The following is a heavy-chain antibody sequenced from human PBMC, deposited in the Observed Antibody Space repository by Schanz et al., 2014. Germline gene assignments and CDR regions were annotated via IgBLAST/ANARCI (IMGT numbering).Heavy chain of an antibody. Sequence: EVQLVESGGGLVQPGGSLRLSCAASGFTFSTYWMHWVRQAPGKGLVWVSHINSDGTTTTYADSVKGRFTISRDNSRNTVYLQMSSLRAEDTAVYYCVKDGRGDVVVVAADYWGQGAQVIVSS. CDR1: GFTFSTYW. CDR3: VKDGRGDVVVVAADY. CDR2: INSDGTTT. D-gene: IGHD2-15*01. V-gene: IGHV3-74*01. J-gene: IGHJ4*02.